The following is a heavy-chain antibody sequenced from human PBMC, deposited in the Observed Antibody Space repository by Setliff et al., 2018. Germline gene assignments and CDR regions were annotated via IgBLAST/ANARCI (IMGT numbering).Heavy chain of an antibody. Sequence: GGSLRLSCAASGFTFNTYAMSWVRQPPGKGLEWVSIINVGGTNTYYRDSVKGRFTISRDNSKSTLYLQMNSLRAEDTAVYYCAKPQVELRWGFESWGQGTPVTVSS. CDR3: AKPQVELRWGFES. V-gene: IGHV3-23*01. D-gene: IGHD1-7*01. CDR2: INVGGTNT. J-gene: IGHJ4*02. CDR1: GFTFNTYA.